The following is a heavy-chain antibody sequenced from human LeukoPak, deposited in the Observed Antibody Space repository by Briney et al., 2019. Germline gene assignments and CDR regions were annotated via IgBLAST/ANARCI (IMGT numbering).Heavy chain of an antibody. Sequence: GGSLRLSCVASGFTFDDYAMHWVRQAPGKGLEWVSSITWNSGSIVYADSVKGRFTISRDNAKNSLYLQMNSLRDDDMALYYCAKGVGYSYGVAFDIWGQGTKVTVSP. J-gene: IGHJ3*02. CDR1: GFTFDDYA. V-gene: IGHV3-9*03. CDR2: ITWNSGSI. D-gene: IGHD5-18*01. CDR3: AKGVGYSYGVAFDI.